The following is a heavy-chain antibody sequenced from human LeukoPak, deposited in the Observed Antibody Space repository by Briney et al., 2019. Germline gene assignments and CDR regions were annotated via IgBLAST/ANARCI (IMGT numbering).Heavy chain of an antibody. Sequence: GGSLRLSCAASGFTFSSYAMTWVRQAPGKGLEWVSGISDSGGRAYHADSVKGRFTISRDNSKSTLYLQMNSLRSEDTAVYYCARDVSTSGVPAATYYWGQGTLVTVSS. CDR1: GFTFSSYA. CDR3: ARDVSTSGVPAATYY. J-gene: IGHJ4*02. D-gene: IGHD2-2*01. V-gene: IGHV3-23*01. CDR2: ISDSGGRA.